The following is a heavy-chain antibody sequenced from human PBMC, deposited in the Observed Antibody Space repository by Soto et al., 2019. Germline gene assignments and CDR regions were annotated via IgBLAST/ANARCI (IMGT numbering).Heavy chain of an antibody. CDR3: AKVFTDYDILTGYYAPSYYYGMDV. CDR1: GFTFSSYG. V-gene: IGHV3-30*18. CDR2: ISYDGSNK. J-gene: IGHJ6*02. Sequence: GGSPRLSCAASGFTFSSYGMHWVRQAPGKGLEWVAVISYDGSNKYYADSVKGRFTISRDNSKNTLYLQMNSLRAEDTAVYYCAKVFTDYDILTGYYAPSYYYGMDVWGQGTTVTVSS. D-gene: IGHD3-9*01.